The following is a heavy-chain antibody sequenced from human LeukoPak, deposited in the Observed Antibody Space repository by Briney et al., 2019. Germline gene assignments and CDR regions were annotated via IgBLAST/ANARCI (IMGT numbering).Heavy chain of an antibody. Sequence: ASVKVSCKASGGTFSSYAISWVRQAPGQGLEWMGGIIPTLGTANYAQKFQGRVTITADESTSTAYMELSSLRSEDTAVYYCARAHYRGGGDAFDIWGQGTMVTVSS. J-gene: IGHJ3*02. CDR3: ARAHYRGGGDAFDI. V-gene: IGHV1-69*13. CDR2: IIPTLGTA. D-gene: IGHD3-10*01. CDR1: GGTFSSYA.